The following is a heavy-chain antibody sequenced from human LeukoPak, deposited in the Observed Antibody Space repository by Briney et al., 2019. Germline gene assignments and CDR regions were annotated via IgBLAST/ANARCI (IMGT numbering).Heavy chain of an antibody. D-gene: IGHD5-12*01. Sequence: ASVKVSCKASGHSFITYGISWVRQAPGQGLEWMGWISVNNGNTNYAQKVQGRVTMTTDTSTSTAYMELRSLRSDDTAVYYCARDWAGGYGDYWGQGTLVTVSS. CDR1: GHSFITYG. CDR3: ARDWAGGYGDY. J-gene: IGHJ4*02. V-gene: IGHV1-18*01. CDR2: ISVNNGNT.